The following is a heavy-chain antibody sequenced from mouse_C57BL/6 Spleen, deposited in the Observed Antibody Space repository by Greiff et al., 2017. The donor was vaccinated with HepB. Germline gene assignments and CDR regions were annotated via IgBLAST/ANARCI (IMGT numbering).Heavy chain of an antibody. Sequence: EVHLVESGGDLVKPGGSLKLSCAASGFTFSSYGMSWVRQTPDKRLEWVATISSGGSYTYYPDSVKGRFTISRDNAKNTLYLQMSSLKSEDTAMYYCARHEGYYGYWGQGTTLTVSS. V-gene: IGHV5-6*01. CDR1: GFTFSSYG. J-gene: IGHJ2*01. CDR3: ARHEGYYGY. D-gene: IGHD2-3*01. CDR2: ISSGGSYT.